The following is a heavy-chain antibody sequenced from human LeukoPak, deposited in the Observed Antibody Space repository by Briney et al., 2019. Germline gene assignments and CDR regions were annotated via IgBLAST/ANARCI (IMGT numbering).Heavy chain of an antibody. V-gene: IGHV3-30*02. CDR2: IRNDGRNK. D-gene: IGHD1-26*01. J-gene: IGHJ4*02. CDR3: AKGLRKLIVGSTEYYFDY. CDR1: GFTFSSYG. Sequence: PGGSLTLSCVAPGFTFSSYGMHWVRQAPGKGLEWVAFIRNDGRNKYYADSVKGRFTISRDNSKNTLYLQMNSLRAEDTAVYYCAKGLRKLIVGSTEYYFDYWGQGTLVTVSS.